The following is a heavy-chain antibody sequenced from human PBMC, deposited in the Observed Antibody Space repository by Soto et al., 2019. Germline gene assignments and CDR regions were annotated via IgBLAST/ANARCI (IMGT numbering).Heavy chain of an antibody. Sequence: GASVKVSCKASGGTFSSYAISWVRQAPGQGLEWMGGISANIGTANYAQKLQGRVTMTTDESTSTAYMELRSLRSDDTAVYYCQASSWDYFDYWGQGTLVTVSS. CDR2: ISANIGTA. D-gene: IGHD6-13*01. CDR1: GGTFSSYA. CDR3: QASSWDYFDY. J-gene: IGHJ4*02. V-gene: IGHV1-69*05.